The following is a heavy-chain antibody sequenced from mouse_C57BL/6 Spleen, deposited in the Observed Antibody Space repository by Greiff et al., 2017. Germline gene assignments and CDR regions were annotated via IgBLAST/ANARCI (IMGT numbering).Heavy chain of an antibody. Sequence: QVQLQQSGAELVRPGSSVKLSCKASGYTFTSYWMHWVKQRPIQGLEWIGNIDPSDSETHYNQKFKDKATLTVDKSSRTAYMQLSSLTSEDSAVDYCARRGVYYRTGAMDYWGQGTSVTVSS. CDR2: IDPSDSET. J-gene: IGHJ4*01. V-gene: IGHV1-52*01. CDR3: ARRGVYYRTGAMDY. D-gene: IGHD1-1*01. CDR1: GYTFTSYW.